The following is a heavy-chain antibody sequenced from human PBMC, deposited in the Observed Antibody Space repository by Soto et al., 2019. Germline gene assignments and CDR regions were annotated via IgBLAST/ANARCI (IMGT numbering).Heavy chain of an antibody. D-gene: IGHD1-1*01. CDR2: IYYSGST. CDR3: ARDRNWKGYYGMDV. Sequence: SETLSLTCTVSGGSISSYYWSWIRQPPGKGLEWIGYIYYSGSTSYNPSLQSRVTISVDTSKNQFSLKLSSVTAADTAVYYCARDRNWKGYYGMDVWGQGTTVTVSS. J-gene: IGHJ6*02. V-gene: IGHV4-59*01. CDR1: GGSISSYY.